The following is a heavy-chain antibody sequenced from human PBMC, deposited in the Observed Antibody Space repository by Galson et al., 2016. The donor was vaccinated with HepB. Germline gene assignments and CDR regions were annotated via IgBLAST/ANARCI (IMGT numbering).Heavy chain of an antibody. V-gene: IGHV3-7*01. J-gene: IGHJ4*02. CDR1: GFTFSSYW. Sequence: SLRLSCAASGFTFSSYWMTWVRQAPGKGLEWVANINEDGGVTNYVGSVKGRFTISRDNGKNSLYLQMNSLRTEDTAVYYCASATYCISPRGYAGDWGQGTLVTVSS. CDR3: ASATYCISPRGYAGD. D-gene: IGHD2-2*01. CDR2: INEDGGVT.